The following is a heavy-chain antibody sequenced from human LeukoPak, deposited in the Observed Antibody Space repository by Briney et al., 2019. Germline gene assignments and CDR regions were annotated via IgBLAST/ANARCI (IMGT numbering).Heavy chain of an antibody. V-gene: IGHV1-69*13. CDR3: ARGGVEMATMSQFDY. Sequence: ASVKVSCKASGYTFTRYGISWVRQAPGQGLEWMGGIIPIFGTANYAQKFQGRVTITADESTSTAYMELSSLRSEDTAVYYCARGGVEMATMSQFDYWGQGTLVTVSS. CDR2: IIPIFGTA. J-gene: IGHJ4*02. D-gene: IGHD5-24*01. CDR1: GYTFTRYG.